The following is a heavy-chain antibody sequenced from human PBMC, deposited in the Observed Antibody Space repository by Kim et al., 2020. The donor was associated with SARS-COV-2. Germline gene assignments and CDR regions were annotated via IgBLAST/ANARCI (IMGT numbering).Heavy chain of an antibody. D-gene: IGHD4-17*01. CDR2: ISGGGGRT. Sequence: GGSLRLSCVASGFTFTTYAMNWVRQAPGKGLEWVSGISGGGGRTYSAASVKGRFTISRDSSKNTHYLQMSSLRADDTAVYYCAKELRMTTQTSGGDFFDNWGQGTLVTVSS. J-gene: IGHJ4*02. V-gene: IGHV3-23*01. CDR1: GFTFTTYA. CDR3: AKELRMTTQTSGGDFFDN.